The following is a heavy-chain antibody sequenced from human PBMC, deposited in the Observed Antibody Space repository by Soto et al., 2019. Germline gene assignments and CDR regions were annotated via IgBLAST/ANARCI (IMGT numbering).Heavy chain of an antibody. CDR1: GFTFSTYA. CDR3: AKDQLYIRGVIHNWFDP. CDR2: IRSGGTT. D-gene: IGHD3-10*02. Sequence: GGSLRLSCAASGFTFSTYAMTWVRQAPGKGLEWVSGIRSGGTTYYGDSVKGRFTIPRDNSKNTLYLQMNSLRAEDTAFYYCAKDQLYIRGVIHNWFDPWGQGTLVTVSS. J-gene: IGHJ5*02. V-gene: IGHV3-23*01.